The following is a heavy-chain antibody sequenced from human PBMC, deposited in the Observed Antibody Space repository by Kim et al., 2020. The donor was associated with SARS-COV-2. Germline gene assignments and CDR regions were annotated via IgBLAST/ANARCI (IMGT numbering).Heavy chain of an antibody. V-gene: IGHV1-8*01. CDR2: MNPNSGNT. J-gene: IGHJ6*02. CDR1: GYTFTSYD. D-gene: IGHD6-6*01. CDR3: AREYWKLSIAARPYYYGMDV. Sequence: ASVKVSCKASGYTFTSYDINWVRQATGQGLEWMGWMNPNSGNTGYAQKFQGRVTMTRNTSISTAYMELSSLRSEDTAVYYCAREYWKLSIAARPYYYGMDVWGQGTTVTVSS.